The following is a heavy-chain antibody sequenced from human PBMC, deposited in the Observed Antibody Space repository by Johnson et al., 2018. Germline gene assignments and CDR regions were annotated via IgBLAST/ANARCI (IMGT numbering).Heavy chain of an antibody. CDR1: GFTFSIYG. V-gene: IGHV3-30*03. J-gene: IGHJ3*02. CDR3: ARARLELQEHNYAFDR. Sequence: QVQLVQSGGGVVQPGKSLRLSCVASGFTFSIYGMHWVRQAPGKGLEWVGIISHDHSTDSVQGRFTISRDNSKNTLYLQMNTRRLEDTAVYYCARARLELQEHNYAFDRGGQVTMVTVSS. CDR2: ISHD. D-gene: IGHD1-7*01.